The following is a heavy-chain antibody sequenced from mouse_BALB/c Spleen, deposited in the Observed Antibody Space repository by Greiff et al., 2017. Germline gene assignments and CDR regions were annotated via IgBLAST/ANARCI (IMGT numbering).Heavy chain of an antibody. CDR2: ISNGGGST. CDR3: ARRGRLRRPSLDY. CDR1: GFTFSSYT. Sequence: EVQGVESGGGLVQPGGSLKLSCAASGFTFSSYTMSWVRQTPEKRLEWVAYISNGGGSTYYPDTVKGRFTISRDNAKNTLYLQMSSLKSEDTAMYYCARRGRLRRPSLDYWGQGTTLTVSS. D-gene: IGHD2-4*01. J-gene: IGHJ2*01. V-gene: IGHV5-12-2*01.